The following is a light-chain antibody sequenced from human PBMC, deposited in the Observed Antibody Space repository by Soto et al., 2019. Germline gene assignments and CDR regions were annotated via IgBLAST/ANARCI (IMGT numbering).Light chain of an antibody. CDR1: QSISSSF. V-gene: IGKV3-20*01. CDR2: GAS. J-gene: IGKJ1*01. CDR3: QQYGSSPWT. Sequence: EIVLTQSPGILSLSPGERASLSCGASQSISSSFLAWYQQKPGQAPRLLMHGASSRATGIPDRFSGSGSGTDFTLTITRLQPEDFAVYYCQQYGSSPWTSGQGTKVDI.